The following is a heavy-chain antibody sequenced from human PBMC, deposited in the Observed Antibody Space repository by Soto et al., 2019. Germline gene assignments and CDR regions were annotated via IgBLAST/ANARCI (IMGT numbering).Heavy chain of an antibody. J-gene: IGHJ4*02. V-gene: IGHV4-39*01. CDR2: IYNSGQT. CDR1: GDSISSSLYF. Sequence: QLQLQESGPGLVKPSETLSLTCTVSGDSISSSLYFWGWIRQPPGQGLEWIGNIYNSGQTYYNPSLKSRVSICVDTSKNQFSLQLSSVTAADTAIYYCARNGAAARPLSVFDSCSQGRLATVSS. D-gene: IGHD6-13*01. CDR3: ARNGAAARPLSVFDS.